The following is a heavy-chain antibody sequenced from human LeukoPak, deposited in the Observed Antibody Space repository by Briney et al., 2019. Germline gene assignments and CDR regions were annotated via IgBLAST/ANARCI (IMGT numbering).Heavy chain of an antibody. CDR3: ARGPISDY. CDR1: GGSFSGYY. Sequence: TSETLSLTCAVYGGSFSGYYWSWIRQPPGKGLEWIGEINHSGSTNYNPSLKSRVTISVDTSKNQISLKLSSVTAADSAVYYCARGPISDYWGQGTLVTVSS. CDR2: INHSGST. D-gene: IGHD2-21*01. J-gene: IGHJ4*02. V-gene: IGHV4-34*01.